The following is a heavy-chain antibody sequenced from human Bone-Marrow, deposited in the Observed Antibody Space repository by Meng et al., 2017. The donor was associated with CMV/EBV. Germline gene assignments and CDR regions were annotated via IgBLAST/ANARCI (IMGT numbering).Heavy chain of an antibody. V-gene: IGHV3-23*01. CDR3: AKPAFGETDY. CDR1: GGTFSSYT. Sequence: SCKASGGTFSSYTISWVRQAPGKGLEWVSAISGSGGSTYYADSVKGRFTISRDNSKNTLYLQMNSLRAEDTAVYYCAKPAFGETDYWGQGTLVTVSS. CDR2: ISGSGGST. D-gene: IGHD3-10*01. J-gene: IGHJ4*02.